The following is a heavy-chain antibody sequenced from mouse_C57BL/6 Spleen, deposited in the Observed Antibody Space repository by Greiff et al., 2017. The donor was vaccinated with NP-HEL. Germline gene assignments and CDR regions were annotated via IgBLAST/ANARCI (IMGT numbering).Heavy chain of an antibody. J-gene: IGHJ1*03. CDR2: ISYDGSN. V-gene: IGHV3-6*01. CDR3: ARDPGGITTVVDWYFDV. D-gene: IGHD1-1*01. CDR1: GYSITSGYY. Sequence: VQLKESGPGLVKPSQSLSLTCSVTGYSITSGYYWNWIRQFPGNKLEWMGYISYDGSNNYNPSLKNRISITRDTSKNQFFLKLNSVTTEDTATYYCARDPGGITTVVDWYFDVWGTGTTVTVSS.